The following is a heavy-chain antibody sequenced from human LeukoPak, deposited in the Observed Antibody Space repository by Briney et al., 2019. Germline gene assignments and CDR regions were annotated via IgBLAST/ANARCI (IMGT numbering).Heavy chain of an antibody. CDR2: INRDGGST. D-gene: IGHD3-9*01. J-gene: IGHJ4*02. CDR1: GFTFSSDW. CDR3: ARRPYDILTGPSFDY. Sequence: GGSLRLSCAASGFTFSSDWMHWVRQAPGKGLVWVSRINRDGGSTTYADSVKGRFTISRDNAKNTLYLQMNSLRAEDTAVYYCARRPYDILTGPSFDYWGQGTLVTVSS. V-gene: IGHV3-74*01.